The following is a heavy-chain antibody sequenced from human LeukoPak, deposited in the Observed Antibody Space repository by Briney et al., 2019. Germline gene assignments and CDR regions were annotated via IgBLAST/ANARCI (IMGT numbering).Heavy chain of an antibody. J-gene: IGHJ4*02. CDR2: IYDRGST. V-gene: IGHV4-59*01. CDR1: GXSISSYY. CDR3: ARGRTFDN. Sequence: SETLSLTCAVSGXSISSYYWSWIRQPPGKGLEWIGNIYDRGSTKYNPSLKSRVTISVDTSKNQFSLRLSSVTAAVTAVYYCARGRTFDNWGQGTLVTVSS.